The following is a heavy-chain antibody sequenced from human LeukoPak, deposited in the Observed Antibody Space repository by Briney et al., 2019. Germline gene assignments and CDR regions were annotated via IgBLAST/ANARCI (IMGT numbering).Heavy chain of an antibody. Sequence: GGSLRLSCVASGFTFSSYAMSWVRQAPGKGLEWVSAISGSGVTTHYAGSVRGRFSISRDNSKNTLYLQMNSLRAEDTALYYCAKKVVVGATSPYSDFQDWGQGTLVTVSS. V-gene: IGHV3-23*01. CDR3: AKKVVVGATSPYSDFQD. CDR2: ISGSGVTT. J-gene: IGHJ1*01. CDR1: GFTFSSYA. D-gene: IGHD1-26*01.